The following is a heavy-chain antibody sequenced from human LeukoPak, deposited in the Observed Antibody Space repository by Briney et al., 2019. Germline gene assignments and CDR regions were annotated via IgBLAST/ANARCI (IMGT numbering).Heavy chain of an antibody. Sequence: SETLSLTCTVSGGSISSYYWSWIRQPAGKGLEWIGRIYTSGSTNYNPSLKSRVTMSVDTSKNQFSLKRSSVTAADTAVYYCAGSIAAAGPFDYWGQGTLVTVSS. V-gene: IGHV4-4*07. J-gene: IGHJ4*02. CDR2: IYTSGST. CDR1: GGSISSYY. CDR3: AGSIAAAGPFDY. D-gene: IGHD6-13*01.